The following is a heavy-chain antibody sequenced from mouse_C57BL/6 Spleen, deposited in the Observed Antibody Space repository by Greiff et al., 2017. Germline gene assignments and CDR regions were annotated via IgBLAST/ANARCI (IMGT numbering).Heavy chain of an antibody. CDR2: IYPGSGST. V-gene: IGHV1-55*01. CDR3: ARVPPYYYGSSLYAMDY. CDR1: GYTFTSYW. D-gene: IGHD1-1*01. J-gene: IGHJ4*01. Sequence: QVQLKQSGAELVKPGASVKMSCKASGYTFTSYWITWVKQRPGQGLEWIGDIYPGSGSTNYNEKFKSKATLTVDTSSSTAYMQLSSLTSEDSAVYYCARVPPYYYGSSLYAMDYWGQGTSVTVSS.